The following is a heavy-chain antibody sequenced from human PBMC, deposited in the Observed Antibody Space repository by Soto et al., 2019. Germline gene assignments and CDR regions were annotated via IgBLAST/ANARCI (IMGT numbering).Heavy chain of an antibody. CDR2: IYPGDSET. J-gene: IGHJ4*02. Sequence: GESPKISRQGPGSSFSSYLIGWGRQMPGKGLEWMGRIYPGDSETRYSPSVQGQVTISVDKSISTAYQQWISLKASDTAIYYCARDYDYALDDWGQGTLVTVSS. V-gene: IGHV5-51*01. CDR1: GSSFSSYL. D-gene: IGHD3-16*01. CDR3: ARDYDYALDD.